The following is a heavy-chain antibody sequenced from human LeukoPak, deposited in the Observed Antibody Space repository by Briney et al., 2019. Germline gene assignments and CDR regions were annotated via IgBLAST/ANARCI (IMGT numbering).Heavy chain of an antibody. CDR2: ISGSGGST. Sequence: AGGSLRLSCAASGFTFSSYGMSWVRQAPGKGLEWVSVISGSGGSTYYADSVKGRFTISRDNSKNTLYLQMNSLRAEDTAVYYCAKSKGYSSSWFDYWGQGTLVTVSS. CDR1: GFTFSSYG. V-gene: IGHV3-23*01. CDR3: AKSKGYSSSWFDY. J-gene: IGHJ4*02. D-gene: IGHD6-13*01.